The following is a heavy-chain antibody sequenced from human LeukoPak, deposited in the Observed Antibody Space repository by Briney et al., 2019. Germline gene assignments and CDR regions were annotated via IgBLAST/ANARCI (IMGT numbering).Heavy chain of an antibody. CDR3: AKDVGMIGYCSGGSCYAIDY. D-gene: IGHD2-15*01. V-gene: IGHV3-30*18. CDR2: ISYDGTNK. J-gene: IGHJ4*02. CDR1: GFPFNTYG. Sequence: PGGSLRLSCAASGFPFNTYGMHWVRQAPGKGLEWVAVISYDGTNKFYADSVKGRFTISRDNSKNTLYLQMNSLRAEDTAVYYCAKDVGMIGYCSGGSCYAIDYWGQGTLVTVSS.